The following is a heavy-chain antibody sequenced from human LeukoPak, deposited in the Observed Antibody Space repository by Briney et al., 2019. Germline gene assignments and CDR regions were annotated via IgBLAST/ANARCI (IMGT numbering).Heavy chain of an antibody. D-gene: IGHD1-26*01. Sequence: GGSLRLSCAASGFAFSSFAMHWVRQAPGKGLEWVAVMSYDGSKEYYTDSVKGRFTISRDNSKNTLYLQMNSLRTEDTAVYYCARQPYILGAYYFDYWGQGTVVTVSS. CDR1: GFAFSSFA. CDR3: ARQPYILGAYYFDY. V-gene: IGHV3-30-3*01. J-gene: IGHJ4*02. CDR2: MSYDGSKE.